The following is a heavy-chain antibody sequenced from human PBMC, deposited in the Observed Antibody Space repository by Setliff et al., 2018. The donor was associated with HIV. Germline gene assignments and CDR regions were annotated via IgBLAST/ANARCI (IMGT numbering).Heavy chain of an antibody. Sequence: GGSLRLSCAASGFTFSDYYMHWVRQAPGKGLVWVSRVNRDGSSTTYADSVKDRFTISRDNAKNTMDLQMNSLRAEDTGVYYCHSGYDTEEQSYFDYWGQGALVTVSS. CDR2: VNRDGSST. J-gene: IGHJ4*02. CDR1: GFTFSDYY. V-gene: IGHV3-74*01. D-gene: IGHD3-3*01. CDR3: HSGYDTEEQSYFDY.